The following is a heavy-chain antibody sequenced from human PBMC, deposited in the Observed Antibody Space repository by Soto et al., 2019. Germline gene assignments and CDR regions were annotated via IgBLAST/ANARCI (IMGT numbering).Heavy chain of an antibody. CDR2: INAGNGNT. CDR1: GYTFTSYA. J-gene: IGHJ4*02. D-gene: IGHD3-3*01. V-gene: IGHV1-3*01. Sequence: ASVKVSCKASGYTFTSYAMHWVRQAPGQRLEWMGWINAGNGNTKYSQKFQGRVTITRDTSASTAYMELSSLRSEDTAVYYCARACGTIFGVVIIPRDYWGQGTLVPVAS. CDR3: ARACGTIFGVVIIPRDY.